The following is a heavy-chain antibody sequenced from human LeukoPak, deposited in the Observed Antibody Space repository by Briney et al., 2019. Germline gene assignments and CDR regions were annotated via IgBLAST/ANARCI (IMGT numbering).Heavy chain of an antibody. D-gene: IGHD2-2*01. J-gene: IGHJ4*02. CDR2: ISYDGSNK. V-gene: IGHV3-30*19. CDR1: GFSFSSYG. CDR3: ARGYCSSTACPPCDY. Sequence: PGGSLRLSCVASGFSFSSYGMHWVRQAPGKGLEWVAVISYDGSNKYYADSVKGRFTLSRDNSKDTLYLQMDSLRAEDTAVYSCARGYCSSTACPPCDYWGQGTLVTVSS.